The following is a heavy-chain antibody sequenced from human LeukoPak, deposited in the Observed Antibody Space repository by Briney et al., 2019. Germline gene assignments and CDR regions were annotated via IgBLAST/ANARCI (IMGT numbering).Heavy chain of an antibody. Sequence: GGSLRLSCAASGFTFTSYEMNWVRQAPGKGLEWVSYISSGASIIYYADSVKGRFTISRDNAKNSLYLQMNSLRAEDTAAYYCARDPLGAHFDFWGQGTLVTVSS. V-gene: IGHV3-48*03. CDR1: GFTFTSYE. D-gene: IGHD1-26*01. CDR2: ISSGASII. CDR3: ARDPLGAHFDF. J-gene: IGHJ4*02.